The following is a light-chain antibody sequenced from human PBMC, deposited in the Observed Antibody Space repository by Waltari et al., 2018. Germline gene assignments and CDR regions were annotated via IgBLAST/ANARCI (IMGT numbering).Light chain of an antibody. J-gene: IGKJ3*01. CDR2: GAA. CDR3: QQSYSASSPT. V-gene: IGKV1-39*01. Sequence: DIQMTQSPSSMSASVGDRVTITCRTSQSISTSLNWYQQKPGRAPKLLIYGAASLQSGVPSRFSGSGSGTDFTLPISSLQREDYATYYCQQSYSASSPTFGPGTKV. CDR1: QSISTS.